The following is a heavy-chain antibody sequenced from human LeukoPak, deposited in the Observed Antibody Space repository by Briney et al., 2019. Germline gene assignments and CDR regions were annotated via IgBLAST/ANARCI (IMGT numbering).Heavy chain of an antibody. Sequence: PGGSLRLSCVASGFSFSSYAMDWVRQAPGKGQEWVSAISGSGANTYYADSVKGRFTISRDHSKTTLFLQMNSLRAEDTAVYYCAKDLHDYGNYVGWFDSWGQGTLVTVSS. J-gene: IGHJ5*01. CDR1: GFSFSSYA. CDR2: ISGSGANT. CDR3: AKDLHDYGNYVGWFDS. V-gene: IGHV3-23*01. D-gene: IGHD4-11*01.